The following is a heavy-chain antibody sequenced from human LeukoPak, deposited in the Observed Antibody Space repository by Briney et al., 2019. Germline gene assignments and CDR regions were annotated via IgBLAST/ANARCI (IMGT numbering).Heavy chain of an antibody. CDR1: GFTFSSNG. CDR2: IRYDGSNK. Sequence: GGSLRLSCAASGFTFSSNGMHWVRQAPGKGLEWVAFIRYDGSNKYYADSVKGRFTISRDNSKNTLYLQMNSLRAEDTAVYYCARVEASGYDYGAFDYWGQGTLVTVSS. D-gene: IGHD5-12*01. V-gene: IGHV3-30*02. J-gene: IGHJ4*02. CDR3: ARVEASGYDYGAFDY.